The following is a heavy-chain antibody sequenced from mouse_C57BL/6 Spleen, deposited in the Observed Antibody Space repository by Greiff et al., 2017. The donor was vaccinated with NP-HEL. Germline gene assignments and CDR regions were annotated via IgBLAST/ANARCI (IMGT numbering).Heavy chain of an antibody. CDR1: GFTFSDYY. CDR3: ARDYYGNYGFDY. J-gene: IGHJ2*01. Sequence: EVKLVESEGGLVQPGSSMKLSCTASGFTFSDYYMAWVRQVPEKGLEWVANINYDGSSTYYLDSLKSRFIISRDNAKNILYLQMSSLKSEDTATYYCARDYYGNYGFDYWGQGTTLTVSS. V-gene: IGHV5-16*01. D-gene: IGHD2-1*01. CDR2: INYDGSST.